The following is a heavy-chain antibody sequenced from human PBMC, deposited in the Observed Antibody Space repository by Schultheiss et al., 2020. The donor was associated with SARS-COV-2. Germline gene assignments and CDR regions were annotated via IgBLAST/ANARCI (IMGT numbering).Heavy chain of an antibody. Sequence: GGSLRLSCAASGFTFSSYALHWVRRAPGKGLEWVAVISYDGSNKYYADSVKGRFTISRDNSKNTLYLQMNSLRAEDTAVYYCARDRAPRLQYYYYYYGMDVWGQGTTVTVSS. CDR3: ARDRAPRLQYYYYYYGMDV. CDR2: ISYDGSNK. CDR1: GFTFSSYA. V-gene: IGHV3-30*04. J-gene: IGHJ6*02. D-gene: IGHD2-15*01.